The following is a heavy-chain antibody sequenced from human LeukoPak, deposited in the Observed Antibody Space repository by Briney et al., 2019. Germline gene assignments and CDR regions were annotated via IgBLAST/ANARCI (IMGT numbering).Heavy chain of an antibody. CDR3: ARERGRAGYSGYDSPNDAFDI. Sequence: QPGGSLRLSCAASGFTFSSYEMNWVRQAPGKGLEWVSYISSSGSTIYYADSVKGRFTISRDNAKNSLYLQMNSLRAEDTAVYYCARERGRAGYSGYDSPNDAFDIWGQGTMVTVSS. CDR1: GFTFSSYE. CDR2: ISSSGSTI. D-gene: IGHD5-12*01. J-gene: IGHJ3*02. V-gene: IGHV3-48*03.